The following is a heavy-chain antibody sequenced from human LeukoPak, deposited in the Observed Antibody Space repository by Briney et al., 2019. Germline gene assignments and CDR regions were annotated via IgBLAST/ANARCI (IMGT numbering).Heavy chain of an antibody. V-gene: IGHV3-30*02. CDR2: IRYDGSNK. Sequence: EAGGFLRLSCAASGFTFSSYGMHWVRQAPGKGLEWVAFIRYDGSNKYYADSVKGRFTISRDNSKNTLYLQMNSLRAEDTAVYYCAKDQSPGYDFWSGRGFDYWGQGTLVTVSS. CDR3: AKDQSPGYDFWSGRGFDY. D-gene: IGHD3-3*01. J-gene: IGHJ4*02. CDR1: GFTFSSYG.